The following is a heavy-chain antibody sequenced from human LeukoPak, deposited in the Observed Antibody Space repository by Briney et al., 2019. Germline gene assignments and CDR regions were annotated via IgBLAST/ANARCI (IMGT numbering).Heavy chain of an antibody. CDR3: AKDRGIAVAANWFDP. J-gene: IGHJ5*02. CDR1: GFTFSSYE. D-gene: IGHD6-19*01. Sequence: GGSLRLSCAASGFTFSSYEMNWVRQAPGKGLEWVSAISGSGGSTYYADSVKGRFTISRDNSKNTLYLQMNSLRAEVTAVYYCAKDRGIAVAANWFDPWGQGTLVTVSS. CDR2: ISGSGGST. V-gene: IGHV3-23*01.